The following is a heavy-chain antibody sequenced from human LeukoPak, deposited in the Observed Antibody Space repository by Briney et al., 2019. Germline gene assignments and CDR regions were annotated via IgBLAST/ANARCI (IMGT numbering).Heavy chain of an antibody. D-gene: IGHD6-13*01. CDR1: GGSIRSYY. CDR3: AVAVAGKDDDY. Sequence: SETLSLTCTVSGGSIRSYYWTWIRQPAGKGLEWIERIYTSGSTNYNPSPKSRVTMSVDTSKNQFSLRLNSVTAADTAVYYCAVAVAGKDDDYWGQGTLVTVSS. CDR2: IYTSGST. V-gene: IGHV4-4*07. J-gene: IGHJ4*02.